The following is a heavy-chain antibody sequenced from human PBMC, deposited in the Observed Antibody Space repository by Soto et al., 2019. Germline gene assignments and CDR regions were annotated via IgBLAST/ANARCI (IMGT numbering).Heavy chain of an antibody. V-gene: IGHV4-39*01. D-gene: IGHD2-15*01. CDR3: ARHSRGYCSGGSCYYDAFDI. Sequence: PSETLSLTCTVSGGSISSSSYYWGWIRQPPGKGLEWIGSNYYSGSTYYNPSLKSRVTISVDTSKNQFSLKLSSVTAADTAVYYCARHSRGYCSGGSCYYDAFDIWGQGTMVTVS. J-gene: IGHJ3*02. CDR2: NYYSGST. CDR1: GGSISSSSYY.